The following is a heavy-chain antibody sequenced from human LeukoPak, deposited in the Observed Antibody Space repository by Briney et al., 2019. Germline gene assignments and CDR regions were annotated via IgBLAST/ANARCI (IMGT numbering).Heavy chain of an antibody. CDR1: GGTFSSYA. V-gene: IGHV7-4-1*02. CDR3: ARDLGFGGEDHDY. CDR2: INTNTGNP. J-gene: IGHJ4*02. Sequence: ASVKVSCKASGGTFSSYAISWVRQAPGQGLEWMGWINTNTGNPTYAQGFTGRFVFSLDTSVSTAYLQISSLKAEDTAVYYCARDLGFGGEDHDYWGQGTLVTVPS. D-gene: IGHD2-21*01.